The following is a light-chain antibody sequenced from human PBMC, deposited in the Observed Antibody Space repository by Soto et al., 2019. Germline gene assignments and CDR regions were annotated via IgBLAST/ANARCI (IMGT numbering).Light chain of an antibody. J-gene: IGKJ1*01. CDR3: HQYNNWPPWT. V-gene: IGKV3-15*01. CDR2: GAS. CDR1: QSVSGN. Sequence: DIVMTQSPATLSVSPGERATLSCRASQSVSGNLAWYQQKPGQATRLLIYGASTRATGIPARFSGSGSGTEFTLTISSLQSEDFAVYYCHQYNNWPPWTFGQGTKVEIK.